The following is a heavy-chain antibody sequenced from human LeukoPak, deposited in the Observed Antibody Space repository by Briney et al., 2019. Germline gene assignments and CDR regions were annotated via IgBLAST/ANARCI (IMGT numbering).Heavy chain of an antibody. J-gene: IGHJ5*02. V-gene: IGHV3-7*01. Sequence: GGSLRLSCAASGFTFSSYWMSWVRQAPGKGLEWVANIKQDGSEKYYVDSVKGRFTISRDNAKNSLYLQMNSLRAEDTAVYYCAGEYSSGWYMGNWFDPWGQGTLVTVSS. CDR3: AGEYSSGWYMGNWFDP. D-gene: IGHD6-19*01. CDR1: GFTFSSYW. CDR2: IKQDGSEK.